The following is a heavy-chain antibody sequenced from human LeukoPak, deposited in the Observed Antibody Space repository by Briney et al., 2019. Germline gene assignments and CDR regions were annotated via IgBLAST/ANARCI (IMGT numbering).Heavy chain of an antibody. CDR1: GGSISSSSYY. CDR3: ARHVPAGDSSGYYYAHFDY. CDR2: IYYSGST. J-gene: IGHJ4*02. V-gene: IGHV4-39*01. D-gene: IGHD3-22*01. Sequence: PSETLSLTCTVSGGSISSSSYYWGWIRQPPGKGLEWIGSIYYSGSTYYNPSLRSRVTISVDTSKNQFSLKLSSVTAADTAVYYCARHVPAGDSSGYYYAHFDYWGQGTLVTVSS.